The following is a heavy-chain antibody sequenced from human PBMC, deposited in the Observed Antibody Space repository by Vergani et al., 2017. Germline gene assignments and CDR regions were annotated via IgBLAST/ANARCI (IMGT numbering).Heavy chain of an antibody. Sequence: EVQLVESGGGLIHPGGSLRLSCEGSGFSFSGYWMHWVRQSPEKGLVWVSRIKSDGSITNYADSVKGRFTISRDNAKNTLYLEMNSLRGDDTAIDYCANEGSANRIRGWLDHWGQGALVTVSS. D-gene: IGHD3-10*01. V-gene: IGHV3-74*01. J-gene: IGHJ4*02. CDR1: GFSFSGYW. CDR2: IKSDGSIT. CDR3: ANEGSANRIRGWLDH.